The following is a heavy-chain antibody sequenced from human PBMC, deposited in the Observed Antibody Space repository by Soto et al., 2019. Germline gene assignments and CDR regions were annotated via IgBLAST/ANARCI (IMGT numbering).Heavy chain of an antibody. CDR1: GFSVSTNY. Sequence: PGGSLRLSCAASGFSVSTNYMSWLRQAPGKGLEWVANINQDGSERYYVDSVKGRFTISRDNAKNSLYLQMNSLRAEDTAVYYCVKDNRGSYWGQGTLVTVSS. D-gene: IGHD3-10*01. J-gene: IGHJ4*02. V-gene: IGHV3-7*01. CDR3: VKDNRGSY. CDR2: INQDGSER.